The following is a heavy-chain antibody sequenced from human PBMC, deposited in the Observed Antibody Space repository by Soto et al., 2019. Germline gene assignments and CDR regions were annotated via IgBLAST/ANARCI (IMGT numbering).Heavy chain of an antibody. Sequence: PSETLSLTCTVSGGSISSSSYYWGWIRQPPGKGLEWIGSIYYSGSTYYNPSLKRRVTISVDTSKNQFSLKLSSVTAADTAVYYCARRLYYDSSGFEGGGMDVWGQGTTVT. V-gene: IGHV4-39*01. D-gene: IGHD3-22*01. CDR1: GGSISSSSYY. CDR3: ARRLYYDSSGFEGGGMDV. J-gene: IGHJ6*02. CDR2: IYYSGST.